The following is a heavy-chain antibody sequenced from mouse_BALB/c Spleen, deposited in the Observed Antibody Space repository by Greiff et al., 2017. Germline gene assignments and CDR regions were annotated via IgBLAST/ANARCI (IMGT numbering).Heavy chain of an antibody. CDR3: ARDIYYDYYYAMDY. J-gene: IGHJ4*01. Sequence: DVKLVESGGGLVKPGGSLKLSCAASGFTFSSYAMSWVRQTPEKRLEWVASISSGGSTYYPDSVKGRFTISRDNARNILYLQMSSLRSEDTAMYYCARDIYYDYYYAMDYWGQGTSVTVSS. V-gene: IGHV5-6-5*01. CDR1: GFTFSSYA. D-gene: IGHD2-4*01. CDR2: ISSGGST.